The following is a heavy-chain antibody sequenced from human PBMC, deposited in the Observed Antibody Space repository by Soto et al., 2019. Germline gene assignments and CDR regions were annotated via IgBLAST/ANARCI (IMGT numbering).Heavy chain of an antibody. D-gene: IGHD3-16*01. V-gene: IGHV4-30-2*01. CDR2: IYQSGAT. CDR1: GSSGSFRSHS. CDR3: ARGLVGVVAWFDP. J-gene: IGHJ5*02. Sequence: SETLSLTCAVSGSSGSFRSHSWSWIRQAPGRGLEFIGYIYQSGATYSNPSLESRLTMSIDASKNEFSLKLTSVTAADTAVYYCARGLVGVVAWFDPWGQGIQVTVSS.